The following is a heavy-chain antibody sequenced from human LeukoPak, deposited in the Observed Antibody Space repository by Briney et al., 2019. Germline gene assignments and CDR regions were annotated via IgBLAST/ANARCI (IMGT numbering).Heavy chain of an antibody. CDR3: AREPFPGIAVAAPFDY. CDR1: GGSISSADYY. J-gene: IGHJ4*02. CDR2: IYYSGST. V-gene: IGHV4-61*08. D-gene: IGHD6-19*01. Sequence: PSETLSLTCTVSGGSISSADYYWSWIRQPPGKGLEWIAYIYYSGSTNYNPSLKSRVTMSVDTSKNQSSLKLSSVTAADTAVYYCAREPFPGIAVAAPFDYWGQGTLVTVSS.